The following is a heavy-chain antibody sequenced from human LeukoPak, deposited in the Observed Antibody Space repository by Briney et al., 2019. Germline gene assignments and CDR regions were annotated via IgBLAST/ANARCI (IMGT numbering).Heavy chain of an antibody. CDR3: ATYLRETYYYDSSGYRPYFDY. CDR2: FDPEDGET. CDR1: GYTLTELS. V-gene: IGHV1-24*01. J-gene: IGHJ4*02. Sequence: ASLNVSCKVSGYTLTELSMHWVRQAPGKWLEWMGGFDPEDGETIYPQTFQGRVTMTEDTSTDTAYMELSSLRSEDTAAYYCATYLRETYYYDSSGYRPYFDYWGQGTLVTVSS. D-gene: IGHD3-22*01.